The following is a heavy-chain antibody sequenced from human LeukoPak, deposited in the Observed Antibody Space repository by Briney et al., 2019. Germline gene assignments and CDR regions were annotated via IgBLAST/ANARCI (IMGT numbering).Heavy chain of an antibody. V-gene: IGHV4-34*01. CDR1: GGSFSGYY. Sequence: SETLSLTCAVYGGSFSGYYWSWIRQPPGKGLEWIGEINHSGSTNYNPSLKSRVTISVDTSKNQFSLKLSSVTAADTAVYHCARTSYRSYYVWFDPWGQGTLVTVSS. D-gene: IGHD1-26*01. CDR3: ARTSYRSYYVWFDP. CDR2: INHSGST. J-gene: IGHJ5*02.